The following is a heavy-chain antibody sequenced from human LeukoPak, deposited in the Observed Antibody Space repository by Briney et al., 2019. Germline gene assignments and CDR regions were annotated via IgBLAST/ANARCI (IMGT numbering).Heavy chain of an antibody. V-gene: IGHV5-51*01. CDR3: ARSWVTGYGTVLDY. CDR2: IYPGNSDT. Sequence: GESLKISCKGSGYSFTNYWIGWVRQMPGKGPEWMGIIYPGNSDTRYSPSFQGQVTISADKSIRTAYLQWSSLKASDTAMYYCARSWVTGYGTVLDYWGQGTLVTVSS. D-gene: IGHD2-21*02. J-gene: IGHJ4*02. CDR1: GYSFTNYW.